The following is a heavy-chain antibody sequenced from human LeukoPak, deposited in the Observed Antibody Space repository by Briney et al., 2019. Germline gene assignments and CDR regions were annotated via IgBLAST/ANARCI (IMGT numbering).Heavy chain of an antibody. Sequence: PSETLSLTCTVSGGSISSSSYYWGWIRQPPGEGLEWIGSIYYSGSTYYNPSLKSRVTISVDTSKNQFSLKLSSVTAADTAVYYCARQEGIVGAKRYFDYWGQGTLVTVSS. CDR2: IYYSGST. CDR1: GGSISSSSYY. D-gene: IGHD1-26*01. V-gene: IGHV4-39*01. J-gene: IGHJ4*02. CDR3: ARQEGIVGAKRYFDY.